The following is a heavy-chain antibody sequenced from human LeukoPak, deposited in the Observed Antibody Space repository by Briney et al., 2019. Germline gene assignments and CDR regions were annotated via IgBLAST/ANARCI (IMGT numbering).Heavy chain of an antibody. CDR3: ARESRDPRFAATPTDY. CDR1: GFMFSSNW. D-gene: IGHD2-15*01. Sequence: SLRLSCAASGFMFSSNWMSWVRLAPGKGLEWVANIKEDGTETYYVDSVKGRFTISRDNAKNSLYLQMNSLRAEDTAVYYCARESRDPRFAATPTDYWGQGTLVTVSS. J-gene: IGHJ4*02. CDR2: IKEDGTET. V-gene: IGHV3-7*01.